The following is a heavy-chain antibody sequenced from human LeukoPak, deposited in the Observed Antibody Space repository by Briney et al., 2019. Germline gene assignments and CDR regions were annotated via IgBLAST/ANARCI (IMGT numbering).Heavy chain of an antibody. CDR3: AREWQQLVLGIAVAGPFDY. CDR1: GYTFTGYY. CDR2: INPNSGGT. V-gene: IGHV1-2*02. Sequence: ASVKVSCKASGYTFTGYYMHWVRQAPGQGLEWMGWINPNSGGTNYAQKFQGRVTMTRDTSISTAYMELSRLRSDDTAVYYCAREWQQLVLGIAVAGPFDYWGQGTLVTASS. D-gene: IGHD6-19*01. J-gene: IGHJ4*02.